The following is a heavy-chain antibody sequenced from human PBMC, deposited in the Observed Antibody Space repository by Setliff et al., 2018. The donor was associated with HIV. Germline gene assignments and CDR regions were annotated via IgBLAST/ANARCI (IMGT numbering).Heavy chain of an antibody. CDR1: GFPFSVHG. CDR2: IWYDGGTK. D-gene: IGHD2-21*01. Sequence: GGSLRLSCEASGFPFSVHGMHWVRQSPGKGLEWLAVIWYDGGTKYYADSLQGRFTISRDDSKNSVYLQMNTLGAEDTAVYYCARGQFRLRPDSLNLWGQGTLVTVSS. CDR3: ARGQFRLRPDSLNL. V-gene: IGHV3-33*01. J-gene: IGHJ4*03.